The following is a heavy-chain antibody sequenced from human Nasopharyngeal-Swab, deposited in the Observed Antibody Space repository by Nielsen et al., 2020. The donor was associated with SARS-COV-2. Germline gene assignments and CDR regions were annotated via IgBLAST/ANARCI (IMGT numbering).Heavy chain of an antibody. CDR3: ASYYYDSSDYSYWFDP. CDR1: GGSISSNSYH. CDR2: FSYSGTT. J-gene: IGHJ5*02. Sequence: SETLSLTCTVSGGSISSNSYHWGWIRQSPGKGLEWIGSFSYSGTTYFNPSLKSRVTISVDTSKNQFSVKLSSVTAADTAVYYCASYYYDSSDYSYWFDPWGQGTLVTVSS. V-gene: IGHV4-39*01. D-gene: IGHD3-22*01.